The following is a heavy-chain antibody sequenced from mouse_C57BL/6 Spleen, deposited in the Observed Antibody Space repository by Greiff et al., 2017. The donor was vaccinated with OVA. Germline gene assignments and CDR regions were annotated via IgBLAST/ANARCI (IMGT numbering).Heavy chain of an antibody. J-gene: IGHJ2*01. CDR3: ARGSPQDY. Sequence: QVQLQQSGAELVRPGASVKLSCKASGYTFTDYYINWVKQRPGQGLEWIARIYPGSGNTYYNEKFKGKATLTAEKSSSTAYMQLSSLTSEDSAVYFCARGSPQDYWGQGTTLTVSS. CDR2: IYPGSGNT. V-gene: IGHV1-76*01. CDR1: GYTFTDYY.